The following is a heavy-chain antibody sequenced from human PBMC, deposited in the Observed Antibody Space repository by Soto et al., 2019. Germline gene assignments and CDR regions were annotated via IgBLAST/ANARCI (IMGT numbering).Heavy chain of an antibody. CDR1: GFSFSSSG. V-gene: IGHV3-33*01. D-gene: IGHD2-15*01. CDR2: IWYDGSNK. CDR3: ARGGYCSGGSSYGRSGGVDY. Sequence: GWSLRLSCAAAGFSFSSSGMHWVLQAPGKGLEGVAVIWYDGSNKYYADSVKGRFTISRDNSKNTLYLQMNSLRAEDTAVYYCARGGYCSGGSSYGRSGGVDYWGQGTLVTVSA. J-gene: IGHJ4*02.